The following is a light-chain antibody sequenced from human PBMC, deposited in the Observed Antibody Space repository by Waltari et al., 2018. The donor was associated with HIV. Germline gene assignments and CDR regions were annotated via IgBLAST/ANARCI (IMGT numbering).Light chain of an antibody. CDR1: NRNIGFFNL. Sequence: QSALTQPASVSGSPGQSLTISCTGANRNIGFFNLVSWYRQYPGKAPQLFIYGVTYRPSGISSLFSGSKSGNTASLTISGLQVDDEADYYCSSYASDDTVVFGGGTKLTVL. V-gene: IGLV2-14*01. CDR2: GVT. CDR3: SSYASDDTVV. J-gene: IGLJ2*01.